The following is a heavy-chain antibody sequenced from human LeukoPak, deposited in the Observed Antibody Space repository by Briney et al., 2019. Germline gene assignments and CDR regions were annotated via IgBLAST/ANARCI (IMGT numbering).Heavy chain of an antibody. CDR2: ISGNGDIT. J-gene: IGHJ4*02. Sequence: GGSLRLSCAASGFTFSNYAMSWVRQAPGKGLEWVSAISGNGDITYYTDSVKGRFTISRDNSKDTLYLQMNSLRAEDTAVYYCAKGYSNSWYVDYWGQGTLVTVSS. D-gene: IGHD6-13*01. V-gene: IGHV3-23*01. CDR1: GFTFSNYA. CDR3: AKGYSNSWYVDY.